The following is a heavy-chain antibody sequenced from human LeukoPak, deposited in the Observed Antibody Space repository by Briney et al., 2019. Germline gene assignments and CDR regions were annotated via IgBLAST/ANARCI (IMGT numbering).Heavy chain of an antibody. Sequence: GESLKISCKGSGYSFTSYWIGWVRQMPGKGLEWMGIIYPGDSDTRYSPSFQCQVTISADKSISTAYLQWSSLKASDTAMYYCARRKYYGSGSYSVQYYFDYWGQGTLVTVSS. D-gene: IGHD3-10*01. CDR3: ARRKYYGSGSYSVQYYFDY. CDR1: GYSFTSYW. V-gene: IGHV5-51*01. J-gene: IGHJ4*02. CDR2: IYPGDSDT.